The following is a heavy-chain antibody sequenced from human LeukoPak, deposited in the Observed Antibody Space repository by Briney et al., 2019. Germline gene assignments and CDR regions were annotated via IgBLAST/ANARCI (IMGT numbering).Heavy chain of an antibody. CDR3: AKGYDFWSGYLDY. CDR1: GFTFSSYA. J-gene: IGHJ4*02. V-gene: IGHV3-9*03. CDR2: ISWNSYNI. D-gene: IGHD3-3*01. Sequence: GGSLRLSCAASGFTFSSYAMHWVRQAPGKGLEWVSGISWNSYNIGYADSVKGRFTISRDNAKNSLYLQMNSLRAEDMALYYCAKGYDFWSGYLDYWGQGTLVTVSS.